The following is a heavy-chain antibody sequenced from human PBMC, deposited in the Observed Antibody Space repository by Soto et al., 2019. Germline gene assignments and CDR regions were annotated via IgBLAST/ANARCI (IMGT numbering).Heavy chain of an antibody. V-gene: IGHV3-30*18. CDR2: ISSDGSDK. CDR3: AKDQGIAASHGID. D-gene: IGHD6-13*01. CDR1: GFTFNNYS. Sequence: QVQLVESGGGVVQPGTSLRLSCAASGFTFNNYSIHWVRQAPGTGLEWVAAISSDGSDKYYADSVKGRLTISRDNSKNTVYLQMHSLRAEDTAVYYCAKDQGIAASHGIDWGQGTMVTVSS. J-gene: IGHJ3*01.